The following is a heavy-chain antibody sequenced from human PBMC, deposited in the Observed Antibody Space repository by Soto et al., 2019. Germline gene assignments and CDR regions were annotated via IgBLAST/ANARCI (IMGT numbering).Heavy chain of an antibody. CDR3: ARGQAFWTGYYRMPYYFDY. J-gene: IGHJ4*02. Sequence: QVQLQESGPGLVKPSETLSLTCTVSGGSVSSGSYYWSWIRQPPGKGLEYIGYLFYSGSTNYDPSLKRRVTISVDTPKHQFSLKLTSVTAADTAVYYCARGQAFWTGYYRMPYYFDYWGQGTLVTVSS. CDR2: LFYSGST. D-gene: IGHD3-3*01. V-gene: IGHV4-61*01. CDR1: GGSVSSGSYY.